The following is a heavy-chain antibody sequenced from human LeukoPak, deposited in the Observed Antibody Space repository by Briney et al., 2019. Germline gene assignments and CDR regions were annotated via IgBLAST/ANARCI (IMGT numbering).Heavy chain of an antibody. V-gene: IGHV4-34*01. D-gene: IGHD2-2*01. CDR1: GGSFSGYY. Sequence: PLETLSLTCAVYGGSFSGYYWSWIRQPPGKGLEWIGEINHSGSSSYNPSLKSRVIISVDTSKRHFSLRLNSVAAADTAVYYCARRSSTQDFWGQGTLVTVSS. J-gene: IGHJ4*02. CDR3: ARRSSTQDF. CDR2: INHSGSS.